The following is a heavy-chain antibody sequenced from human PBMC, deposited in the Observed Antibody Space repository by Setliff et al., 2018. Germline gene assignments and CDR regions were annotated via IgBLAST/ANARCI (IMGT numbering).Heavy chain of an antibody. D-gene: IGHD3-22*01. CDR3: ARMPTSGYYASPKYYMDV. J-gene: IGHJ6*03. V-gene: IGHV3-21*01. Sequence: GGSLRLSCAASEFRFSDYNMNWVRQAPGKGLEWVASISPSGSFIYYADSVRGRFTISRDNSRRSVLLQIDSLRVEDTAVYFCARMPTSGYYASPKYYMDVWGKGTTVTVSS. CDR1: EFRFSDYN. CDR2: ISPSGSFI.